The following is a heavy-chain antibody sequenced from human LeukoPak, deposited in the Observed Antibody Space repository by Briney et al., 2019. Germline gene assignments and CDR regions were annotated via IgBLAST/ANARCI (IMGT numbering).Heavy chain of an antibody. CDR3: ARHLLSGNYYYYHMDV. Sequence: PSETLSLTCSVSGGSVSNNYWGWIRQPPEKGLEWIGAMYYSGGSTYNPSLKTRVTISVDTSKNQFSLGLTSVTAADTAVYYCARHLLSGNYYYYHMDVWGRGTTVTVSS. CDR2: MYYSGGS. D-gene: IGHD3-10*01. V-gene: IGHV4-39*01. J-gene: IGHJ6*04. CDR1: GGSVSNNY.